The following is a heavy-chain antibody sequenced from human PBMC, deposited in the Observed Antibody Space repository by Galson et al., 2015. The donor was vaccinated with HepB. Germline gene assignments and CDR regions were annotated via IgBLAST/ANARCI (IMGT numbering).Heavy chain of an antibody. Sequence: QSGAEVKKPGASVKVSCKASGYTFTSYAMPWVRQAPGQRLEWMGWINAGNGNTKYSQKFQGRVTITRDTSASTAYMELSSLRSVDTAVYYCAREEEIYAFDIWGQGTMVTVSS. V-gene: IGHV1-3*01. CDR2: INAGNGNT. J-gene: IGHJ3*02. CDR1: GYTFTSYA. CDR3: AREEEIYAFDI. D-gene: IGHD2-15*01.